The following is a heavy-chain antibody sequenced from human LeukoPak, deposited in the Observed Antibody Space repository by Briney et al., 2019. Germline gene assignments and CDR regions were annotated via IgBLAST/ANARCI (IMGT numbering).Heavy chain of an antibody. CDR2: ISYDGSNK. Sequence: PGGSQRLSCAASGFTFSSYAMHWVRQAPGKGLEWVAVISYDGSNKYYADSVKGRFTISRDNSKNTLYLQMNSLRAEDTAVYYCARDSEGSVVCSGGSCYSVSVYYYYGMDVWGQGTTVTVSS. CDR3: ARDSEGSVVCSGGSCYSVSVYYYYGMDV. V-gene: IGHV3-30-3*01. D-gene: IGHD2-15*01. CDR1: GFTFSSYA. J-gene: IGHJ6*02.